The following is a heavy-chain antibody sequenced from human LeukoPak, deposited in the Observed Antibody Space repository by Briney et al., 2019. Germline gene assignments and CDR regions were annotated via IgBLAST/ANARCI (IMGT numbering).Heavy chain of an antibody. Sequence: ASVKVSCKASGYTFTGYYMHWVRQAPGQGLEWMGRINPNSGGTNYAQKFQGRVTMTRDTSISTAYMELSRLRSDDTAVYYCARVMEYSSSSVGGEYYYYGMDVWGQGTTVTVSS. CDR1: GYTFTGYY. CDR2: INPNSGGT. D-gene: IGHD6-6*01. V-gene: IGHV1-2*06. J-gene: IGHJ6*02. CDR3: ARVMEYSSSSVGGEYYYYGMDV.